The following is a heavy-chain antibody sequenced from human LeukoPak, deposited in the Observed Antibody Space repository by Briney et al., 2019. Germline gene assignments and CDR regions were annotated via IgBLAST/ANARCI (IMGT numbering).Heavy chain of an antibody. V-gene: IGHV3-23*01. D-gene: IGHD1-26*01. J-gene: IGHJ4*02. CDR3: AKDLSLVSELVGPAWDY. CDR1: GFTFSSYA. CDR2: ISGSGGST. Sequence: GGSLRLSCAASGFTFSSYAMSWVRQAPGKGLEWVSAISGSGGSTYYADSVKGRFTISRDNSKNTLYLQMNSLRAEDTAVYYCAKDLSLVSELVGPAWDYWGQGTLVTVSS.